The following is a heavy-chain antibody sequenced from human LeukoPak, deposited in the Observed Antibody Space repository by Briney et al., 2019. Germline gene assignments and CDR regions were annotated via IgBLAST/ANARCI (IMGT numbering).Heavy chain of an antibody. CDR3: ARVAARPGSTYYYYYMDV. J-gene: IGHJ6*03. Sequence: GASVKVSCKASGYTFTSYGISWVRQAPGQGLEWMGWISAYNGNTNYAQKLQGRVTMTTDTSTSTAYMELRSLRSDDTAVYYCARVAARPGSTYYYYYMDVWGKGTTVTVSS. CDR1: GYTFTSYG. D-gene: IGHD6-6*01. CDR2: ISAYNGNT. V-gene: IGHV1-18*01.